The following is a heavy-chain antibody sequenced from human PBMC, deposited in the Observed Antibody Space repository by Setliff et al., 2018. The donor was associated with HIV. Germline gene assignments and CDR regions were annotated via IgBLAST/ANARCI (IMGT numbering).Heavy chain of an antibody. CDR3: ARLDSSGYFVEY. J-gene: IGHJ4*02. D-gene: IGHD3-22*01. V-gene: IGHV4-59*11. Sequence: SETLSLTCSVSGGSISSHYWSWLRQPPGKGLEWIGYIYYTGSTNYNPSLKSRLTVSLDMSKNEFSLKLTSVTAADTAVYYCARLDSSGYFVEYWGQGTLVTVSS. CDR2: IYYTGST. CDR1: GGSISSHY.